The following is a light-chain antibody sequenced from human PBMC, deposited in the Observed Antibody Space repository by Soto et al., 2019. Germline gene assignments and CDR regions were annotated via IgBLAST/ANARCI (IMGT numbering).Light chain of an antibody. V-gene: IGLV1-40*01. CDR3: QSYDSSLSGVV. Sequence: QSVLTQPPSVSGAPGQRVTISCTGSSSNIGAGYDVHWYQQLPGTAPKLLIYGNSNRPSGVPDQFSGSNSGTSASLVITGLQAEDEADYYCQSYDSSLSGVVFGGGTKLTVL. CDR1: SSNIGAGYD. J-gene: IGLJ2*01. CDR2: GNS.